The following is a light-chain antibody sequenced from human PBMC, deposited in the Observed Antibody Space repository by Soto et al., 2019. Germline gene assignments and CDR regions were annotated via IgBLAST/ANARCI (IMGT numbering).Light chain of an antibody. V-gene: IGLV3-25*02. Sequence: SSELTQPPSASVSPGQTARITCSGDAFHNHYTYWYQQKPGQAPVPVIYKDSEMPSAIPERFSGSSSGTTVTLTISGVQAEDEADYYCQSADSSGTYQVFGGGTKLTVL. CDR2: KDS. CDR1: AFHNHY. J-gene: IGLJ3*02. CDR3: QSADSSGTYQV.